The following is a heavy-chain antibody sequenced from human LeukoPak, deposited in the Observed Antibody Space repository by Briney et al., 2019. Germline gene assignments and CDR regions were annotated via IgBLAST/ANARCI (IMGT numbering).Heavy chain of an antibody. V-gene: IGHV3-23*01. D-gene: IGHD6-19*01. CDR3: AKDLNIAVAGPDAFDI. CDR2: ISGSGGST. Sequence: PGGSLRLSCAASGFTFSSYAMHWVRQAPGKGLEWVSAISGSGGSTYYADSVKGRFTISRDNSKNTLYLQMNSLRAEDTAVYYCAKDLNIAVAGPDAFDIWGQGTMVTVSS. J-gene: IGHJ3*02. CDR1: GFTFSSYA.